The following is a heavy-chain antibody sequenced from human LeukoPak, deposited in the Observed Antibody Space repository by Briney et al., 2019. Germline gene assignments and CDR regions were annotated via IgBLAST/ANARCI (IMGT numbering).Heavy chain of an antibody. CDR3: ARDQIPYYYDSSGYYGISD. CDR2: ISAYNGNT. J-gene: IGHJ4*02. Sequence: ASVKVSCKASGYTFTSYGISWVRQAPGQGLERMGWISAYNGNTNYAQKLQGRVTMTTDTSTSTAYMELRSLRSDDTAVYYCARDQIPYYYDSSGYYGISDWGQGTLVTVSS. CDR1: GYTFTSYG. D-gene: IGHD3-22*01. V-gene: IGHV1-18*01.